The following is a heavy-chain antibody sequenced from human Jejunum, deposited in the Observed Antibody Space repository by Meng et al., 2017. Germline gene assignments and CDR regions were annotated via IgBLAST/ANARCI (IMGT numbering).Heavy chain of an antibody. CDR3: ARGRQSSSWIFDY. Sequence: SETLSLTCTVSGGSISSNPYYWGWIRQPPGKGLEWIESNYYSGTPYYNPSLKSRVSITFDTSKNQFSLKLSSVTAADTAVYYCARGRQSSSWIFDYWGQGKLVTVSS. D-gene: IGHD6-13*01. CDR2: NYYSGTP. V-gene: IGHV4-39*07. J-gene: IGHJ4*02. CDR1: GGSISSNPYY.